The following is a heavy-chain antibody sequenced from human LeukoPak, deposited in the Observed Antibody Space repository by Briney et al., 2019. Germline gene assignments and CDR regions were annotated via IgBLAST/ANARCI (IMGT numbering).Heavy chain of an antibody. CDR1: GGSISSSSYY. J-gene: IGHJ5*02. D-gene: IGHD1-14*01. CDR2: IYYSGST. V-gene: IGHV4-39*07. CDR3: ARYKDRVNWFDP. Sequence: SETLSLTCTVSGGSISSSSYYWGWIRQPPGKGLEWIGSIYYSGSTYYNPSLKSRVTIPVDTSKNQFSLKLSSVTAADTAVYYCARYKDRVNWFDPWGQGTLVTVSS.